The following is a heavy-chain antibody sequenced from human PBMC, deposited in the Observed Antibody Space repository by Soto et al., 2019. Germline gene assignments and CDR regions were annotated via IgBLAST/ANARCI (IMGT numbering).Heavy chain of an antibody. Sequence: ASETLSLTCTVSGGSINTFYWSWVRQPAGKGLEWIGRIFSSGSTSFNPSLESRVAMSVDTSKNHFSLNLSSVTAADMAVYYCAREGSYSAYNFAHGIQLWSFDFWGQGALVTVSS. CDR1: GGSINTFY. CDR3: AREGSYSAYNFAHGIQLWSFDF. V-gene: IGHV4-4*07. J-gene: IGHJ4*02. CDR2: IFSSGST. D-gene: IGHD5-12*01.